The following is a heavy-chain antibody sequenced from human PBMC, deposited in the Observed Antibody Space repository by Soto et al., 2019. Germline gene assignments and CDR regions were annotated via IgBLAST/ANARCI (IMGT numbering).Heavy chain of an antibody. CDR2: MYYTGIT. D-gene: IGHD4-17*01. J-gene: IGHJ1*01. Sequence: PSETLSLTCSVSGGSISSFHWSWVRQSPVRGLECIAYMYYTGITTYNPSLKSRVTTSADTSKNQLSLNLSSVTAADTAVYYCASRTTVTTKYFQHWGQGTLVTVSS. CDR1: GGSISSFH. V-gene: IGHV4-59*12. CDR3: ASRTTVTTKYFQH.